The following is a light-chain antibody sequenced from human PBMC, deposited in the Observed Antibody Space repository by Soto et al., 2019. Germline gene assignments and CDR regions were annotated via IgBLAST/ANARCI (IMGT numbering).Light chain of an antibody. CDR1: QSVSSSY. CDR2: GAS. J-gene: IGKJ2*01. V-gene: IGKV3-20*01. CDR3: QQYGNSRYT. Sequence: EIVLTQSPGTLSLSPGEGATLSCRASQSVSSSYLAWYQQKPGQAPRLLIYGASSRATGIPDRFSGSGSGTDFTLTNSRLEPEDFAVYYCQQYGNSRYTFGQGTKLEIK.